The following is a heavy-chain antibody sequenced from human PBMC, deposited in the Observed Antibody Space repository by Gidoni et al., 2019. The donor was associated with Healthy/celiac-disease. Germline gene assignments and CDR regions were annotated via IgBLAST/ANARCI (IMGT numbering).Heavy chain of an antibody. CDR3: ARHGMPSTVVTLGWFDP. D-gene: IGHD4-17*01. V-gene: IGHV4-39*01. Sequence: LKSRVTISVDTSKNQFSLKLSSVTAADTAVYYCARHGMPSTVVTLGWFDPWGQGTLVTVSS. J-gene: IGHJ5*02.